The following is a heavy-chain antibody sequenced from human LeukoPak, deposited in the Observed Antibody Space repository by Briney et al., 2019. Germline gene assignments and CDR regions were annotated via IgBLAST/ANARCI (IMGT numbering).Heavy chain of an antibody. D-gene: IGHD5-18*01. Sequence: PPQTLSLTCTVSGGSISSGSYYWRWIRQPAGKGLEWIGRIYTSGSTNYNPSLKSRVAISVDTSKNQFSLKLSSVTAADTAVYYCARSWIQLHWFDPWGQGTLVTVSS. CDR1: GGSISSGSYY. J-gene: IGHJ5*02. CDR3: ARSWIQLHWFDP. CDR2: IYTSGST. V-gene: IGHV4-61*02.